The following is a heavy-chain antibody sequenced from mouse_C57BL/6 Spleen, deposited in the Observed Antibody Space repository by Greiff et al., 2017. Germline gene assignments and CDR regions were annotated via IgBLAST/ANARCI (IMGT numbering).Heavy chain of an antibody. CDR1: GYTFTSYW. CDR3: ARSGDYAMDY. V-gene: IGHV1-50*01. CDR2: IDPSDSYT. Sequence: QVQLQQPGAELVKPGDSVKLSCKVSGYTFTSYWMQWVKQRPGQGLEWIGEIDPSDSYTNYNQKLKGKATMTVDTSSGTAYMPLSSLASEDSAFYYCARSGDYAMDYWGQGTSVTVSS. J-gene: IGHJ4*01. D-gene: IGHD3-1*01.